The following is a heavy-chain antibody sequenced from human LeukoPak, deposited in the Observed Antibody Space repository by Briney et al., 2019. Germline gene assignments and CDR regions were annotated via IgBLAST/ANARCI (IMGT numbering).Heavy chain of an antibody. CDR2: ISGDGGST. D-gene: IGHD5-18*01. CDR3: AKDSLGYSYGTRHFDY. Sequence: PGGSLRLSCAASGFTFDDYAMHWVRQAPGKGLEWVSLISGDGGSTYYADPVKGRFTISRDNSKNSLYLQMNSLRTEDTALYYCAKDSLGYSYGTRHFDYWGQGTLVTVSS. CDR1: GFTFDDYA. J-gene: IGHJ4*02. V-gene: IGHV3-43*02.